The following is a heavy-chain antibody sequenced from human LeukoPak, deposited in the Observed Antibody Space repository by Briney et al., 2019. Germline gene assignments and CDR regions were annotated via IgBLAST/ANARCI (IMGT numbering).Heavy chain of an antibody. CDR3: ARDNSVGDNAWWFDP. J-gene: IGHJ5*02. D-gene: IGHD1-26*01. CDR1: GFTFSNYD. CDR2: INPTGGST. Sequence: GGSLRLSCAASGFTFSNYDMHWVRQAPGQGLEWMGLINPTGGSTGYAQKFQGRVTMTRDMSTSTDYMELSSLRSEDTAIYYCARDNSVGDNAWWFDPWGQGTLVTVSS. V-gene: IGHV1-46*01.